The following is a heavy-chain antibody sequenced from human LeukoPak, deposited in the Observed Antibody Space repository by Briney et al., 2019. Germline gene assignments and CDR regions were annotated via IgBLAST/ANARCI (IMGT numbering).Heavy chain of an antibody. V-gene: IGHV4-34*01. D-gene: IGHD2-8*01. CDR3: ARSYCTNGVCFSLMDV. CDR1: GGSFSRYY. CDR2: INHCGSP. J-gene: IGHJ6*02. Sequence: SETLSLICALYGGSFSRYYWLCLPHPPGKGLEWLGEINHCGSPNYNPSLKSRVTISVDTSKNQFSLKLSSVTAADTAVYYCARSYCTNGVCFSLMDVWGQGTTVTVSS.